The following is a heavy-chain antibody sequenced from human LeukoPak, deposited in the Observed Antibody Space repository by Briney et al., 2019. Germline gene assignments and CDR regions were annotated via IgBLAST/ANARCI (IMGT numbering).Heavy chain of an antibody. CDR2: ISYSGST. J-gene: IGHJ4*02. CDR1: GGSISSSSYY. V-gene: IGHV4-39*01. D-gene: IGHD3-22*01. CDR3: ARSVDSLLNFDY. Sequence: SETLSLTCTVSGGSISSSSYYWGWIRQPPGKGLEWIGSISYSGSTYYNPSLKSRVTISVDASKSQFSLKLSSVTAADTAVYYCARSVDSLLNFDYWGQGTLVTVSS.